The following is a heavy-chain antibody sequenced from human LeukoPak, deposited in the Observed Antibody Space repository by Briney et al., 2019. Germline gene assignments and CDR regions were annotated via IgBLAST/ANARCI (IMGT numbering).Heavy chain of an antibody. D-gene: IGHD3-22*01. V-gene: IGHV1-24*01. Sequence: ASVRVSCKVSGSALSKISIDWVRQAPGKGLEWMGTVGHEDGTTIHAQKFQGRFNMTVDTATDTAYMEMSSLMSEDTATYYCATGAIVFDFWGQGTLVTVSS. J-gene: IGHJ4*02. CDR1: GSALSKIS. CDR2: VGHEDGTT. CDR3: ATGAIVFDF.